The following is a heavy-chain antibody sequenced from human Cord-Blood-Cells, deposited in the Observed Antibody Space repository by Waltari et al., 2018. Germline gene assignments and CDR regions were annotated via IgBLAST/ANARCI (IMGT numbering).Heavy chain of an antibody. J-gene: IGHJ4*02. CDR3: ASIAVAGLLFDY. D-gene: IGHD6-19*01. V-gene: IGHV4-39*01. Sequence: QLQLQESGPGLVKPSETLSLTCTVSGGPISSSSYYWGWIRQTPGKGLEWIGSIYYSGRTYYNPSLKSLVTISVDTSKNQFSLKLSSVTAADTAVYYCASIAVAGLLFDYWGQGTLVTVSS. CDR1: GGPISSSSYY. CDR2: IYYSGRT.